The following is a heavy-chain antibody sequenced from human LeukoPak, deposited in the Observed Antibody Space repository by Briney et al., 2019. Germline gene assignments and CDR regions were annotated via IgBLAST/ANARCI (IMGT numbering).Heavy chain of an antibody. D-gene: IGHD6-19*01. CDR1: GYTFTGYY. J-gene: IGHJ5*02. Sequence: ASVKVSCKASGYTFTGYYMHWVRQAPGQGLEWMGRINPNSGGTNYAQKFQGRVTMTRDTSISTVYMELSRLRSDDSAVYYCARILSVAGTGNWFDPWGQGTLATVSS. CDR3: ARILSVAGTGNWFDP. V-gene: IGHV1-2*06. CDR2: INPNSGGT.